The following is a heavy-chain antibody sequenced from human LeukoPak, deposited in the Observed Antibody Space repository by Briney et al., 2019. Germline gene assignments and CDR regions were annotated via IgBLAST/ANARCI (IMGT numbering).Heavy chain of an antibody. J-gene: IGHJ4*02. D-gene: IGHD4-17*01. CDR3: AKDMGSRHDYGDELQGFVDY. V-gene: IGHV3-33*06. CDR2: IWYDGSNK. Sequence: GRSLRLSCAASGFTFSSYGMHWVRQAPGKGLEWVAVIWYDGSNKYYADSVKGRFTISRDNSKNTLYLQMNSLRAEDTAVHYCAKDMGSRHDYGDELQGFVDYWGQGTLVTVSS. CDR1: GFTFSSYG.